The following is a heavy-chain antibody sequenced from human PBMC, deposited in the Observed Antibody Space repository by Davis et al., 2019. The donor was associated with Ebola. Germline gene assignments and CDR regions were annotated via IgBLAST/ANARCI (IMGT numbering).Heavy chain of an antibody. D-gene: IGHD3-3*02. CDR1: GLTFSAFD. J-gene: IGHJ4*02. Sequence: GGSLRLSCAASGLTFSAFDLNWVRQAPGKGLEWVSVIYSGGSTYYADSVKGRFTISRDNSKNTLYLQMNSLRAEDTAVYYCARGRAFSTVDYWGQGTLVTVSS. V-gene: IGHV3-66*01. CDR3: ARGRAFSTVDY. CDR2: IYSGGST.